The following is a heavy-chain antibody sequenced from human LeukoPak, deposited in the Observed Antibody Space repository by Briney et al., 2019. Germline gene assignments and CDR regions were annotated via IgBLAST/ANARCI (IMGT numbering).Heavy chain of an antibody. J-gene: IGHJ4*02. CDR2: INPNSGGT. Sequence: ASVTVSCTASGYTFTGYYMHWVRQAPGQGLEWMGRINPNSGGTNYAQKFQGRVTMTRDTSISTAYMELSRLRSDDTAVYYCARDTPRTSSRGQSAGYWGQGTLVTVSS. CDR1: GYTFTGYY. V-gene: IGHV1-2*06. D-gene: IGHD6-25*01. CDR3: ARDTPRTSSRGQSAGY.